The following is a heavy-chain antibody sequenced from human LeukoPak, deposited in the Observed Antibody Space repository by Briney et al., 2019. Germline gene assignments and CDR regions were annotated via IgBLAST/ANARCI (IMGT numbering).Heavy chain of an antibody. D-gene: IGHD4-11*01. V-gene: IGHV3-7*03. CDR3: ARVFYSNHLDY. Sequence: GGSLRLSCAASGFTFSSYWMSWVRQAPGKGLEWVANIKQDGSENYYVDSVKGRFTISRDNAKNSLYLQMYSLRAEDTAVYYCARVFYSNHLDYWGQGTLVTVSS. CDR1: GFTFSSYW. J-gene: IGHJ4*02. CDR2: IKQDGSEN.